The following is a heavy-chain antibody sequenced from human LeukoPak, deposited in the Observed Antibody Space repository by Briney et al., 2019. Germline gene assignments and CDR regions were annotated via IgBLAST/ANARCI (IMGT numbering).Heavy chain of an antibody. Sequence: PSETLSLTCTVSGGSISSSSYYCGWIRQPPGKGLEWIGSIYHSGSTYYNPSLKSRVTLSVETSKNQFSLKLSSVTAADTAVYYCARHLPTGGYDYWGQGALVTVSS. D-gene: IGHD3-10*01. CDR3: ARHLPTGGYDY. CDR2: IYHSGST. V-gene: IGHV4-39*01. J-gene: IGHJ4*02. CDR1: GGSISSSSYY.